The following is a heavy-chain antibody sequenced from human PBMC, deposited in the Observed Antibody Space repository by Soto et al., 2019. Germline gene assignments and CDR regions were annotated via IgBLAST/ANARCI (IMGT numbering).Heavy chain of an antibody. Sequence: QVQLQESGPGLVKPSETLSLTCTVSGGSISRYYWSWIRQPPGKGLEWIGYIYYSGSTNYNPSLKSRVTISVDTSKNQFSMKLSSVTAADTAVYYCARHNDYGGNVWYCDLWGRGTLVTVSS. D-gene: IGHD4-17*01. CDR1: GGSISRYY. V-gene: IGHV4-59*08. CDR3: ARHNDYGGNVWYCDL. J-gene: IGHJ2*01. CDR2: IYYSGST.